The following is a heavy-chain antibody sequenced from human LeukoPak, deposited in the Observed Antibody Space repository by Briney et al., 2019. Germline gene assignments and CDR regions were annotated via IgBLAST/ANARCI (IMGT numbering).Heavy chain of an antibody. V-gene: IGHV3-23*01. D-gene: IGHD1-26*01. J-gene: IGHJ4*02. CDR2: ISGSGGST. CDR1: GFTFSSYA. CDR3: AKGEVGTTIVDIDY. Sequence: GGSLRLSCAASGFTFSSYAMSWVHQAPGKGLEWVSAISGSGGSTYYADSVKGRFTISRDNSKNTLYLQMNSLRAEDTAVYYCAKGEVGTTIVDIDYWGQGTLVTVSS.